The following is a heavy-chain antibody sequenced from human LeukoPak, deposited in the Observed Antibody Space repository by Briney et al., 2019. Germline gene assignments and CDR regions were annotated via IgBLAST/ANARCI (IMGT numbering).Heavy chain of an antibody. V-gene: IGHV4-59*01. J-gene: IGHJ4*02. CDR3: AKYSQYGSGSHIDN. Sequence: PSETLSLTCTVSGGSISSYYWSWIRQPPGKGLEWIGYIYYSGSTNYNPSLKSRVTISVDTSKNQFSLKLSSVTAADTAVYYCAKYSQYGSGSHIDNWGQGTLVAVSS. CDR2: IYYSGST. D-gene: IGHD3-10*01. CDR1: GGSISSYY.